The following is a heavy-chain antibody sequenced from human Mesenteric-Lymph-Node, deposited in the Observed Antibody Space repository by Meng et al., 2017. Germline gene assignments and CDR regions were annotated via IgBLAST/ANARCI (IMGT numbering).Heavy chain of an antibody. CDR3: ASGAVSYRRYDY. V-gene: IGHV3-21*01. Sequence: GGSLRLSCAASGLSFSSSAMNWVRQAPGKGLEWVSSMDPSSTYIYYADSIKGRFTISRDNAKDSLYLQMNSLRAEDTAVYYCASGAVSYRRYDYWGRGTVVTVSS. CDR1: GLSFSSSA. J-gene: IGHJ4*02. D-gene: IGHD3-16*01. CDR2: MDPSSTYI.